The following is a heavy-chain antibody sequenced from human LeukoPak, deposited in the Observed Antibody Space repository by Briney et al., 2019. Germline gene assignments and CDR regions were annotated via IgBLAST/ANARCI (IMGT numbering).Heavy chain of an antibody. J-gene: IGHJ4*02. Sequence: GGSLRLSCAASGISFSDSEMNWVSQAPGKGLEWVSYISSSGTTIYYADSVKGRFTISRDNAKNSLYLQMNSLRAEDTAVYYCARGVPTGYYTSCYDYWGQGTLVTVSS. D-gene: IGHD3/OR15-3a*01. CDR3: ARGVPTGYYTSCYDY. V-gene: IGHV3-48*03. CDR1: GISFSDSE. CDR2: ISSSGTTI.